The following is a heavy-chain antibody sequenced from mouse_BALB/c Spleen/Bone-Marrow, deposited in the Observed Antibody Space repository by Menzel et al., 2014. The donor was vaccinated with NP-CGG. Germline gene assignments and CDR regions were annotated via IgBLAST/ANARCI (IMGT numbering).Heavy chain of an antibody. CDR3: ARKGADYEDY. V-gene: IGHV1S81*02. J-gene: IGHJ2*01. D-gene: IGHD2-4*01. Sequence: QVQLKESGAELVKPGASVKLSCKASGYTFTSYWMHWVKQRPGQGLEWIGEINPSNGRTNYNEKFKTKATLTVDKSSNTAYMQLSRLTSEDSAVYYCARKGADYEDYGGQGTTLTVSS. CDR1: GYTFTSYW. CDR2: INPSNGRT.